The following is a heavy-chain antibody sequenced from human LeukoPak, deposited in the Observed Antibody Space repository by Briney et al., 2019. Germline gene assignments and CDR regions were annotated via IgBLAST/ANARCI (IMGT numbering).Heavy chain of an antibody. V-gene: IGHV1-8*02. CDR3: ARVWGSVDY. CDR2: MNPNSGNT. Sequence: ASVKVSCKASGYTSTSYYMHWVRQAPGQGLEWMGWMNPNSGNTGFAQKFQGRVTMTRDTSITTAYMELTSLRPEDTAVYYCARVWGSVDYWGQGTLVTVSS. D-gene: IGHD3-16*01. J-gene: IGHJ4*02. CDR1: GYTSTSYY.